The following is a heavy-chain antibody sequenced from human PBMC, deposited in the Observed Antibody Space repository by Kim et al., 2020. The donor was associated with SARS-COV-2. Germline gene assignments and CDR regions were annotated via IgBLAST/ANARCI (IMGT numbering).Heavy chain of an antibody. CDR3: ARGFLTCSTTSCFFDN. CDR2: ISGNSRHT. D-gene: IGHD2-2*01. Sequence: GGSLRLSCAASGFIFSDYYMTWIRQTPGKGLEWLSYISGNSRHTIYADSVKGRLTTSRDNAKNSLYLQMNNLRAEDTAVYYCARGFLTCSTTSCFFDNWGQGTLVTVSS. CDR1: GFIFSDYY. J-gene: IGHJ4*02. V-gene: IGHV3-11*05.